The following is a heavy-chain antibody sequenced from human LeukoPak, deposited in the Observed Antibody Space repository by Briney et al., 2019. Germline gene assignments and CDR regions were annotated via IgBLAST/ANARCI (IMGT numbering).Heavy chain of an antibody. CDR1: GYTFTSYG. CDR2: ISAYNGNT. D-gene: IGHD2-2*02. J-gene: IGHJ4*02. V-gene: IGHV1-18*01. Sequence: ASVKVSCKASGYTFTSYGISWVRQAPGQGFEWMGWISAYNGNTNYAQKLQGRVTMTTDTSTSTAYMELRSLRSGDTAVYYCARDQNRAPAAIRGYFDYWGQGTLVTVSS. CDR3: ARDQNRAPAAIRGYFDY.